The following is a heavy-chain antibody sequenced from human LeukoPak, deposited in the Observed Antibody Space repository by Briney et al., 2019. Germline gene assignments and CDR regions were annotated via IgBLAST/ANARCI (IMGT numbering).Heavy chain of an antibody. J-gene: IGHJ4*02. Sequence: GGSLRLSCTASGFAFSDYWMSWVRQAPGKGLEWLANINQDGSQTSYVDSVRGRFTVSSDNPKNSLYLQMNSLRADDTAVYYCARDSSPRYSGYDWVFWGRGTLVTVSS. CDR2: INQDGSQT. CDR1: GFAFSDYW. D-gene: IGHD5-12*01. CDR3: ARDSSPRYSGYDWVF. V-gene: IGHV3-7*01.